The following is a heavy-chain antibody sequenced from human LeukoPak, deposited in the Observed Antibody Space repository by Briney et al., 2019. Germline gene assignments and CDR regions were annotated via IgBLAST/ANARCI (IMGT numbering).Heavy chain of an antibody. CDR1: GGSTSSYY. CDR2: IYTSGIISGNT. D-gene: IGHD3-22*01. Sequence: SETLSLTCTVSGGSTSSYYWSWIRQPPGKGLEWIGRIYTSGIISGNTNYNPSLESRVTMSVDASKNQFSLKLTSVTAADTAIYYCARDRYYYDTSGYYSAFETWGQGTMVTVSS. V-gene: IGHV4-4*07. J-gene: IGHJ3*02. CDR3: ARDRYYYDTSGYYSAFET.